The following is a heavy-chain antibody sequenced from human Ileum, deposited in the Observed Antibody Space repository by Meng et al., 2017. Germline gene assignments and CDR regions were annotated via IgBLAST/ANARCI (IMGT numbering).Heavy chain of an antibody. D-gene: IGHD5/OR15-5a*01. J-gene: IGHJ1*01. Sequence: GESLKISCAASGISVRSSWMSWVRQAPGRGLEWVANIRFDGTTVVYVDSVKGRFTISRDSAENSVYLRMSSLRAEDTAVYFCAGLRGNTFFQHWGRGTLVTVSS. CDR1: GISVRSSW. CDR3: AGLRGNTFFQH. V-gene: IGHV3-7*01. CDR2: IRFDGTTV.